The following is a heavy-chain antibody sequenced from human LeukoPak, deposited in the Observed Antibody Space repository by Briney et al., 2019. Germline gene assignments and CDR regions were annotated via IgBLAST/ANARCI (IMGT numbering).Heavy chain of an antibody. D-gene: IGHD1-26*01. CDR3: ARDLPSGRTGAFDI. CDR1: GGTFSSYA. Sequence: SVKVSCKASGGTFSSYAISWVRQAPGQGLEWMGRIIPIFGTANYAQKFQGRVTITTDESTSTAYMELSSLRSEDTAVYYCARDLPSGRTGAFDIWGQGTMVTVSS. V-gene: IGHV1-69*05. J-gene: IGHJ3*02. CDR2: IIPIFGTA.